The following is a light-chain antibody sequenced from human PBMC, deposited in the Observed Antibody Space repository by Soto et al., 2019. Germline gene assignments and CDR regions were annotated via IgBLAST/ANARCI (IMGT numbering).Light chain of an antibody. Sequence: DIQMTQSPSSLSASVGDRVTITCRASQGISNYLAWYQQKPGKVPKLLIYAASTLQSGVPSRLSGSGSGTDFTLTISSLQPEDVATYYCQKYNSARVTFGPGTKVDIK. CDR3: QKYNSARVT. V-gene: IGKV1-27*01. CDR1: QGISNY. J-gene: IGKJ3*01. CDR2: AAS.